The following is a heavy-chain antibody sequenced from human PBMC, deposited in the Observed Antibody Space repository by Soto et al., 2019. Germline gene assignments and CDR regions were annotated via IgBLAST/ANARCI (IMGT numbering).Heavy chain of an antibody. Sequence: EVQVLESGGGLVQPGGSLILSCATSGFTFSNFPMSWGRQAPGKGLEWVSEISRSGDITYYADSVKGRFTISRDNSKNTLYLQMNSLRAEDTALYYCAKDGHFDYWGQGTLVTVSS. V-gene: IGHV3-23*01. CDR2: ISRSGDIT. CDR3: AKDGHFDY. J-gene: IGHJ4*02. CDR1: GFTFSNFP.